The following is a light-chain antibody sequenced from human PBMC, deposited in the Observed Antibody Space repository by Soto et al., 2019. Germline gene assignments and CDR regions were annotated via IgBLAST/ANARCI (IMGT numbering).Light chain of an antibody. CDR2: GAS. Sequence: EIVLTQSPGTLSLSPGERAILSCRASQTISSNYLAWYQQKPGQAPRLLIYGASGRATGIPDRFSGSGSGTDSTLTISRLEPEDFAVYYCQQYSSSLITFGQGTRLEIK. V-gene: IGKV3-20*01. CDR3: QQYSSSLIT. CDR1: QTISSNY. J-gene: IGKJ5*01.